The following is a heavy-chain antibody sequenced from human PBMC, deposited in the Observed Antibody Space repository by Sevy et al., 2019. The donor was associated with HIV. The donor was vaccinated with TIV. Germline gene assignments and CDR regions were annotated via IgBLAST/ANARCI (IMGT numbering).Heavy chain of an antibody. V-gene: IGHV3-74*01. Sequence: GRSLRLSCTASGFNFNNYWMHWVRQVPWKGLVWVSRINSDGYSINYADFVKGRFTISRDNAKNTLYVQMNSLRAEDTAVYFCARGSRGTMGVWGQGTTVTVSS. CDR2: INSDGYSI. J-gene: IGHJ6*02. CDR1: GFNFNNYW. CDR3: ARGSRGTMGV. D-gene: IGHD1-1*01.